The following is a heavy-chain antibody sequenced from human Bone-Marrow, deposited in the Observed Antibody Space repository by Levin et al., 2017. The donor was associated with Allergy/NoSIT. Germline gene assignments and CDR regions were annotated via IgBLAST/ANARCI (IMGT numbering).Heavy chain of an antibody. J-gene: IGHJ4*02. V-gene: IGHV3-73*01. CDR3: TRPNLCSSTSCYYYFDY. Sequence: GESLKISCAASGFTFSGSAMHWVRQTSGKGLEWVGRIRSKANSYATAYAASVKGRFTISRDDSKNTAYLQMNSLKTEDTAVYYCTRPNLCSSTSCYYYFDYWGQGTLVTVSS. D-gene: IGHD2-2*01. CDR1: GFTFSGSA. CDR2: IRSKANSYAT.